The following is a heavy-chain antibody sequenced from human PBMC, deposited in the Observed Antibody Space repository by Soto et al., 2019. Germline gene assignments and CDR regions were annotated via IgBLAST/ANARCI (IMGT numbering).Heavy chain of an antibody. CDR1: SGSISSYY. Sequence: SETLSLTCIVSSGSISSYYWSWIRQPPGKGLEWIGYIYYSGRTNYNPSLKSRVTISVDTSRNEFSLKLASVTAADTAVYHCARGRSGNSYGYYFDSWGQGTLVTVSS. CDR2: IYYSGRT. J-gene: IGHJ4*02. V-gene: IGHV4-59*01. CDR3: ARGRSGNSYGYYFDS. D-gene: IGHD5-18*01.